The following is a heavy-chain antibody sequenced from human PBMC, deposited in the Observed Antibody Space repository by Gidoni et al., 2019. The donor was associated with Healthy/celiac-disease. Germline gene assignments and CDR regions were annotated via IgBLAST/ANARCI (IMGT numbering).Heavy chain of an antibody. D-gene: IGHD4-17*01. V-gene: IGHV3-23*01. CDR2: ISGSGGST. J-gene: IGHJ6*02. CDR1: GFTFRSYT. CDR3: AKGPPDYGDYVKVGMDV. Sequence: CAASGFTFRSYTMSWVRQAPGKGLEWVSAISGSGGSTYYADSVQGRFTISRDNSKNTLCLQMNSLRAEDTAVYYCAKGPPDYGDYVKVGMDVWGQGTTVTVSS.